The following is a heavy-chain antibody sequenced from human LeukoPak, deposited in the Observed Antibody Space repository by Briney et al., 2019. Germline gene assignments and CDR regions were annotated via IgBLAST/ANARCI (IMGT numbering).Heavy chain of an antibody. CDR3: ARDPGLGDYWDYYMDV. D-gene: IGHD4-17*01. J-gene: IGHJ6*03. CDR1: GFTFSSYE. V-gene: IGHV3-21*01. CDR2: ISSSSSYI. Sequence: KAGGSLRLSCAASGFTFSSYEMNWVRQAPGKGLEWVSSISSSSSYIYYADSVKGRFTISRDNAKNSLYLQMNSLRAEDTAVYYCARDPGLGDYWDYYMDVWGKGTTVTVSS.